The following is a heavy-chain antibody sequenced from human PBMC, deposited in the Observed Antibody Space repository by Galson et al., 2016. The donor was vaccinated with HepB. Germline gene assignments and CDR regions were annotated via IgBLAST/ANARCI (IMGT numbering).Heavy chain of an antibody. CDR1: GFSFSLYD. J-gene: IGHJ6*04. V-gene: IGHV3-13*01. Sequence: SLRLSCAASGFSFSLYDMQWVRQATGKGLEWVSAIGTAPGNTNYLDSVKGRFTISRDNADNSLYLQMNSLRTGDTAVYYCARGKSHWTTPWNYRLDVWGKGTTVTVSS. CDR3: ARGKSHWTTPWNYRLDV. CDR2: IGTAPGNT. D-gene: IGHD1-7*01.